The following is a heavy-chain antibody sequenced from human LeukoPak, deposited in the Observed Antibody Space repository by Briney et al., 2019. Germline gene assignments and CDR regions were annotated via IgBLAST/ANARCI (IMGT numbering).Heavy chain of an antibody. V-gene: IGHV3-53*01. D-gene: IGHD4-17*01. CDR3: ARRLRRNYFDY. Sequence: GGPLRLSCAASGFTVSSNYMTWVRQAPGKGLEWVSVIYSGGSTYYADSVKGRFTISRDNSKNTLYLQMNSLRAEDTAVYYCARRLRRNYFDYWGQGTLVTVSS. CDR2: IYSGGST. CDR1: GFTVSSNY. J-gene: IGHJ4*02.